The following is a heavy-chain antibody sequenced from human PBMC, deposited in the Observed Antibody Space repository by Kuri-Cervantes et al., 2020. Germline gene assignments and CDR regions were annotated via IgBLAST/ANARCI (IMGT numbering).Heavy chain of an antibody. Sequence: GGSLRLSCAASGITFSSYGMHWVRQAPGKGLEWVAVISYDGSNKYYADSVRGRFTISRDNSRNTLYLQMNSLRGEDTAVYYCARVWPYSSGWYVGWYFDLWGRGTLVTVSS. CDR1: GITFSSYG. J-gene: IGHJ2*01. D-gene: IGHD6-19*01. V-gene: IGHV3-30*03. CDR3: ARVWPYSSGWYVGWYFDL. CDR2: ISYDGSNK.